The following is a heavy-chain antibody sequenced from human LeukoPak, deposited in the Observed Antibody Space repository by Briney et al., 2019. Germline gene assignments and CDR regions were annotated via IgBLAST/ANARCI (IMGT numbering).Heavy chain of an antibody. CDR1: GFTFSSYA. Sequence: GGSLRLSCAASGFTFSSYAMSWVRQAPGKGLEWVSAISGSGGSTYYADSVKGRLTITRDNSKNTLYLQMNSLRAEDTAVYYCAKVHLGGSIDYWGQGTLVTVSS. CDR3: AKVHLGGSIDY. V-gene: IGHV3-23*01. J-gene: IGHJ4*02. D-gene: IGHD5-12*01. CDR2: ISGSGGST.